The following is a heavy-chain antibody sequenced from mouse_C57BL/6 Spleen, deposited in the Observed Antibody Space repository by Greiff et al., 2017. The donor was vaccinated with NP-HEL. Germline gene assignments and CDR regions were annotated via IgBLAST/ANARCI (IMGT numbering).Heavy chain of an antibody. V-gene: IGHV2-2*01. J-gene: IGHJ3*01. D-gene: IGHD1-1*01. CDR3: AREGPYYYGSSYGGPWFAY. CDR2: IWSGGST. CDR1: GFSLTSYG. Sequence: VQLQQSGPGLVQPSQSLSITCTVSGFSLTSYGVHWVRQSPGKGLEWLGVIWSGGSTDYNAAFISRLSISKDNSKSQVFFKMNSLQADDTAIYYCAREGPYYYGSSYGGPWFAYWGQGTLVTVSA.